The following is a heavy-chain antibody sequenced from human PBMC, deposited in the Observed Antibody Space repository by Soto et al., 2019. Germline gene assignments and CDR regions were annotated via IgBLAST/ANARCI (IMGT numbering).Heavy chain of an antibody. Sequence: QVQLVQSGAEVKKPGSSVKVSCKASGGTFSSYAISWVRQAPGQGLEWMGGIIPIFGTANYAQKFQGRVTITADESTSTAYMELSSLRSEDTAVYYCASNKKDIVVVVANYGMDVWGQGTTVTVSS. J-gene: IGHJ6*02. CDR2: IIPIFGTA. D-gene: IGHD2-15*01. CDR3: ASNKKDIVVVVANYGMDV. CDR1: GGTFSSYA. V-gene: IGHV1-69*01.